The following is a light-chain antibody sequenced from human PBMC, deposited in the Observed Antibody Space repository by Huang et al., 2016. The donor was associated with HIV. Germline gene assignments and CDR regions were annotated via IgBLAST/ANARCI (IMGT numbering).Light chain of an antibody. V-gene: IGKV3-15*01. CDR2: GAS. J-gene: IGKJ1*01. Sequence: EIVMTQSPATLSVSPGERATLSCRASQSVSNNLAWYQQKRGQAPGLLIYGASTRATGIPARFSGSGSGTDFTLTISSLQSEDFAVYYCQQYSDWPLWTFGQGSKVEIK. CDR1: QSVSNN. CDR3: QQYSDWPLWT.